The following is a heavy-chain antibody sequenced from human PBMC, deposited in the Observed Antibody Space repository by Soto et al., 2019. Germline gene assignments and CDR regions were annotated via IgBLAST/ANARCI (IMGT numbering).Heavy chain of an antibody. CDR2: INHSGST. CDR3: AGLPWSIAARPGVHYYYYYMDV. V-gene: IGHV4-34*01. D-gene: IGHD6-6*01. Sequence: PSETLSLTCAVYGGSFSGYYWSWIRQPPGKGLEWIGEINHSGSTNYNPSLKSRVTISVDTSKNQFSLKLGSVTAADTAVYYCAGLPWSIAARPGVHYYYYYMDVWGKGTTVTVSS. J-gene: IGHJ6*03. CDR1: GGSFSGYY.